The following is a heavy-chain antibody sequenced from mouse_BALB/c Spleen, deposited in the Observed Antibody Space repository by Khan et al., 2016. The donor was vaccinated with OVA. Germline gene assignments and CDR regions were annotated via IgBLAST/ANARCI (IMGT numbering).Heavy chain of an antibody. V-gene: IGHV3-8*02. CDR1: GDSITSGY. CDR3: ARSTYRDGVAY. CDR2: MIYTGYT. D-gene: IGHD2-14*01. J-gene: IGHJ3*01. Sequence: EVKLLESGPSLVKPSQTLSLTCSVTGDSITSGYWSWIRKFPGNKLEYMGYMIYTGYTDYNPSLKSRIAITRHTSKNQYYLQLNSVTAEDTATYYFARSTYRDGVAYWGQGTLVTVSA.